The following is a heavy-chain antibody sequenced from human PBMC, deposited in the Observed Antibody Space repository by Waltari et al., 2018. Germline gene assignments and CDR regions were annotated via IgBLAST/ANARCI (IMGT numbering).Heavy chain of an antibody. CDR2: IYTSGST. CDR3: ASLVVVAATGAFDI. CDR1: GGSISSYS. D-gene: IGHD2-15*01. Sequence: QVQLQESGPGLVKPSETLSLTCTVSGGSISSYSWSWIRQPAGKGLEWIGRIYTSGSTNYNPSLKSRVTMSVDTSKNQFSLKLSSVTAADTAVYYCASLVVVAATGAFDIWGQGTMVTVSS. J-gene: IGHJ3*02. V-gene: IGHV4-4*07.